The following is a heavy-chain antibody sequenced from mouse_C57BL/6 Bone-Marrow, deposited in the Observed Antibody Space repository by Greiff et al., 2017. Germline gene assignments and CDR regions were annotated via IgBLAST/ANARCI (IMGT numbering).Heavy chain of an antibody. J-gene: IGHJ4*01. V-gene: IGHV5-6*01. CDR1: GFTFSSYG. CDR2: ISSGGSYT. CDR3: AGIYYGNYYAMDY. Sequence: EVKVVESGGDLVKPGGSLKLSCAASGFTFSSYGMSWVRQTPDKRLEWVATISSGGSYTYYPDSVKGRFTISRDNAKNTLYLQMSSLKSEDTAMYYCAGIYYGNYYAMDYWGQGTSVTVSS. D-gene: IGHD2-1*01.